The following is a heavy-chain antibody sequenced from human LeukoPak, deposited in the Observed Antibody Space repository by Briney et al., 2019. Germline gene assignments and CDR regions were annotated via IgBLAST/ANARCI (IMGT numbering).Heavy chain of an antibody. D-gene: IGHD3-10*01. CDR1: GGSFSGYY. Sequence: SETLSLTCAVYGGSFSGYYWSWIRQPPGKGLEWIGEINHSGSTNYNPSLKSRVTISVDTSKNQLSLKLSSVTAADTAVYYCAMQGVILNWFDPWGQGTLVTVSS. CDR3: AMQGVILNWFDP. J-gene: IGHJ5*02. V-gene: IGHV4-34*01. CDR2: INHSGST.